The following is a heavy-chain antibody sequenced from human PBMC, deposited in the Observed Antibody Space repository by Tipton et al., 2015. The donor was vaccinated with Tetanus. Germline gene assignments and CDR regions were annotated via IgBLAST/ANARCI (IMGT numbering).Heavy chain of an antibody. D-gene: IGHD4-11*01. CDR2: ISHSGST. J-gene: IGHJ4*02. V-gene: IGHV4-4*02. CDR3: ARFDTNYLNFDY. CDR1: GGSISSSNW. Sequence: TLSLTCAVSGGSISSSNWWSWVRQSPRKGLEWIGEISHSGSTNYKSSLKSRVAMSVEKSKNQFSLELRSLTAADTAVYYCARFDTNYLNFDYWGQGALVTVSS.